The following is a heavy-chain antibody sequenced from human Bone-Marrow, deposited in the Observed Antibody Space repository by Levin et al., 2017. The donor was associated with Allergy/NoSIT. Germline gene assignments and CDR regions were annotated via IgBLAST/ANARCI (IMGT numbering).Heavy chain of an antibody. CDR2: IYHTGST. J-gene: IGHJ4*02. D-gene: IGHD1/OR15-1a*01. Sequence: SETLSLTCTVSGDSIRSDDYYWAWIRQSPRKGLEWIGYIYHTGSTKYNPPLRSRATISVDTSNNQFSLKLTSMTVADAAVYFCAGGDRRVLTITIPFLDNWGQGTLVSVSS. CDR3: AGGDRRVLTITIPFLDN. CDR1: GDSIRSDDYY. V-gene: IGHV4-30-4*01.